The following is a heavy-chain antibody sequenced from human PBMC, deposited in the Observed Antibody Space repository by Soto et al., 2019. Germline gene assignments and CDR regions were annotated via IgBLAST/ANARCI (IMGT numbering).Heavy chain of an antibody. CDR3: AKESGRYSSSCLWYAP. Sequence: LRLSCAASGFTFSSYAMSWVRQAPGKGLEWVSAISGSGGSTYYADSVKGRFTISRDNSKNTLYLQMNSLRAEDTAVYYCAKESGRYSSSCLWYAPWGQGTLVTGSS. J-gene: IGHJ5*02. D-gene: IGHD6-6*01. CDR2: ISGSGGST. V-gene: IGHV3-23*01. CDR1: GFTFSSYA.